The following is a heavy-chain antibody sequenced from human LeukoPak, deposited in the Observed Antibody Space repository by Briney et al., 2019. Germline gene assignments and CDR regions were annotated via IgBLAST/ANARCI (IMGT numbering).Heavy chain of an antibody. J-gene: IGHJ4*02. CDR2: IYYSGST. V-gene: IGHV4-39*01. D-gene: IGHD1-26*01. CDR3: ARRGGWELRGVFDY. CDR1: GGSISSSSYY. Sequence: PSETLSLTCTVSGGSISSSSYYWGWIRQPPGKGLEWIGSIYYSGSTYYNPSLKSRVTISVDTSKNQFSLKLSSVTAADTAVYYCARRGGWELRGVFDYWGQGTLVTVSS.